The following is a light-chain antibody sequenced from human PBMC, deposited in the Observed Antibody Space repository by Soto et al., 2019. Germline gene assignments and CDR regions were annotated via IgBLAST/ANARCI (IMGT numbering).Light chain of an antibody. V-gene: IGKV3-11*01. CDR1: QTVGY. CDR3: QQRSTWPWT. CDR2: DAS. J-gene: IGKJ1*01. Sequence: EIVLTQSPATLSLSPGERATLSCRASQTVGYLAWYQQKPGQAPRLLIYDASRRATGIPARFSGGGSGTDSPLSVSSLEPADFGVYSGQQRSTWPWTFGQGTKVEIK.